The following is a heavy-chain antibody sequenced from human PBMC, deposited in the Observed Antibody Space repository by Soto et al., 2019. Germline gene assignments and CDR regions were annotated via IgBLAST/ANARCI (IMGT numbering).Heavy chain of an antibody. J-gene: IGHJ4*02. Sequence: QVQLQESGPGLVKPSGTLSLTCAVSGGSISSSNWWTWVRQPPGRGLEWIGEIYHSGSTNYNPSPKSRVTISVDKSKNQFSLKLSSVTAADTAVYYCARDMGAAAGREYYFDYWGQGTLVTVSS. D-gene: IGHD6-13*01. CDR1: GGSISSSNW. CDR2: IYHSGST. V-gene: IGHV4-4*02. CDR3: ARDMGAAAGREYYFDY.